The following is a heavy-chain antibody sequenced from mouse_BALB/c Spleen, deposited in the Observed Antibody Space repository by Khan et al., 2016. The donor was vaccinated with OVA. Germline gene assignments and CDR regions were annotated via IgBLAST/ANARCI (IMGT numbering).Heavy chain of an antibody. J-gene: IGHJ3*01. V-gene: IGHV14-1*02. CDR2: IDPENGNT. CDR1: GFYIKDYY. D-gene: IGHD2-3*01. Sequence: VQLKESGAELVRPGALVNLSCKASGFYIKDYYMHWVQQRPEQGLEWLGWIDPENGNTIYDPKFPGQASITSNSSSNTAYLQRSSLTSEDTAVYYGARDGYSPWFAYGGQGTLVTVSA. CDR3: ARDGYSPWFAY.